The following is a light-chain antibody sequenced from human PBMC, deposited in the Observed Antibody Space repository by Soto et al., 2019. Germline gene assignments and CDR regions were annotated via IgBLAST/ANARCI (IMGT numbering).Light chain of an antibody. Sequence: EIVLTQSPGTLSLSPGERATLSCRASQGLTSNFLAWYQQKPGQAPSLLIYGASNRATGVPDRFSGGGSGPNFTLTISRLEPEDFAVYFCQQYVTAHRTFGQGTKVDIK. CDR3: QQYVTAHRT. CDR2: GAS. CDR1: QGLTSNF. V-gene: IGKV3-20*01. J-gene: IGKJ1*01.